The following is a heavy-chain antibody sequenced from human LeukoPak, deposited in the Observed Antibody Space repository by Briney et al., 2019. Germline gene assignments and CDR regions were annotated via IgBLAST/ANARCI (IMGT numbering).Heavy chain of an antibody. CDR1: GYTFTSYY. Sequence: GASVKVSCKASGYTFTSYYMHWVRQAPGQGLEWMGIINPSGGSTSYAQKFQGRVTMTRDTSTSTVYMELSSLRSEDTAVYYCASSPIYYDFWSGYSSRPFDYWGQGTLVTVSS. D-gene: IGHD3-3*01. V-gene: IGHV1-46*01. J-gene: IGHJ4*02. CDR3: ASSPIYYDFWSGYSSRPFDY. CDR2: INPSGGST.